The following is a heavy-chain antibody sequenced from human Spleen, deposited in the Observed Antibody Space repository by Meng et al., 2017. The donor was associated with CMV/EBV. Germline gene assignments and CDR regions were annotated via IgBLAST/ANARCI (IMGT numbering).Heavy chain of an antibody. CDR2: ISGSGGRT. J-gene: IGHJ4*02. V-gene: IGHV3-23*01. CDR3: VKYQLPSGRISGGPFDF. D-gene: IGHD2-2*01. CDR1: GLTFSSYT. Sequence: GGSLRLSCAASGLTFSSYTMSWVRQAPGKGLEWVSAISGSGGRTYYADSVKGRFTISRDNSKNTLYLQMDSLRAEDTAVYYCVKYQLPSGRISGGPFDFWGQGTLVTVSS.